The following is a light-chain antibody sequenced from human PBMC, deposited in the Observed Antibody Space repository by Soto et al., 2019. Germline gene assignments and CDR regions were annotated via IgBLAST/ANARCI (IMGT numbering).Light chain of an antibody. CDR1: QSISSY. CDR2: AAS. CDR3: QQSYSISWT. V-gene: IGKV1-39*01. J-gene: IGKJ1*01. Sequence: DIQMTQSPSSLSASVGDRVTITCRASQSISSYLNWYQQKPGKAPKLLIYAASSLQSGAPSRFSGSGSGTDFTLTNSSLQPEYFATYYCQQSYSISWTFGQGTKVEIK.